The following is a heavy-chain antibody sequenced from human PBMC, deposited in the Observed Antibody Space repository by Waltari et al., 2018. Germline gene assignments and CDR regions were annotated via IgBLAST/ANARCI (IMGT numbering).Heavy chain of an antibody. CDR3: ARGNRWELPPFDY. Sequence: QVQLVQSGAEVKQPGSSVKVSCKASGGTFSSYTISWVRQAPGQGLEWMGRIIPILGIANYAQKFQGRVTITADKSTSTAYMELSSLRSEDTAVYYCARGNRWELPPFDYWGQGTLVTVSS. D-gene: IGHD1-26*01. V-gene: IGHV1-69*02. J-gene: IGHJ4*02. CDR1: GGTFSSYT. CDR2: IIPILGIA.